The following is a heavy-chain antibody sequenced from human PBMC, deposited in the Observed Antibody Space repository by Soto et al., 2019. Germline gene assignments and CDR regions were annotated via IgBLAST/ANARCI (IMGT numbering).Heavy chain of an antibody. V-gene: IGHV5-51*01. CDR3: VSEASQLNSDSFGS. J-gene: IGHJ4*02. D-gene: IGHD3-3*01. CDR2: IYPRESET. CDR1: GYSFTEYW. Sequence: GESLKISCKGSGYSFTEYWIGWVRQVPGKGPEWMGGIYPRESETRFSRSFQGQVTISADKSIYIAYLQWISLKASHSAMYYCVSEASQLNSDSFGSWGQGTPVTVSS.